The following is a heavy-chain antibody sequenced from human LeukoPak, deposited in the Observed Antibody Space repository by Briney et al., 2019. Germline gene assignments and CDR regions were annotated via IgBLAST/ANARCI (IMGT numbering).Heavy chain of an antibody. CDR3: ARGVVPAAMGGYFDY. V-gene: IGHV3-21*01. D-gene: IGHD2-2*01. J-gene: IGHJ4*02. CDR1: GFTFSSYS. Sequence: PGGSLRLSCAASGFTFSSYSMNWVRQAPGKGLEWVSSISSSSSYIYYADSVKGRFTISRDNAKNSLYLQMNSLRAEDTAVYYCARGVVPAAMGGYFDYWGQGTLVTVSS. CDR2: ISSSSSYI.